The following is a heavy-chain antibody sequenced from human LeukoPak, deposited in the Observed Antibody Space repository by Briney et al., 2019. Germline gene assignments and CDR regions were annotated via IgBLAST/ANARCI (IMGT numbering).Heavy chain of an antibody. CDR3: SVVYSSGWAIDF. J-gene: IGHJ4*02. V-gene: IGHV5-51*01. CDR2: MYPGDSDT. Sequence: GESLKISCKGIGYRFSTYWIGWVRQMPGKGLEWMGIMYPGDSDTRYSRSFQGQVTISADQSISTTYLQWSGLKASDTAIYYCSVVYSSGWAIDFWGQGTLVTVSS. CDR1: GYRFSTYW. D-gene: IGHD6-19*01.